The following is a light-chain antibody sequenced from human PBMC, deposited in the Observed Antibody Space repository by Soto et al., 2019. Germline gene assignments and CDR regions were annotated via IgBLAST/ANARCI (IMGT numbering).Light chain of an antibody. V-gene: IGKV4-1*01. Sequence: DIVMTQSPDSLAVSLGERATINCKSSQSVLYSSNNKNYLAWYQQKPGQPPKLLIYCASTRESGVPDRFSGRVSGTDFTLTISSLQADYVAVYYCQQYYRPWTFGQGTKVDIK. J-gene: IGKJ1*01. CDR2: CAS. CDR3: QQYYRPWT. CDR1: QSVLYSSNNKNY.